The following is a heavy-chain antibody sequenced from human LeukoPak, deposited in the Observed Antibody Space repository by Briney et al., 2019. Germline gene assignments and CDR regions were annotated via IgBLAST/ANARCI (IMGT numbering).Heavy chain of an antibody. CDR3: ATDRYCSSTSCSPGGY. D-gene: IGHD2-2*01. CDR2: FDPEDGET. V-gene: IGHV1-24*01. Sequence: GASVKVSCKVSGYTLTELSMHWVRQAPGKGLGWMGGFDPEDGETIYAQKFQGRVTMTEDTSTDTAYMELSSLRSEDTAVYYCATDRYCSSTSCSPGGYWGQGTLVTVSS. CDR1: GYTLTELS. J-gene: IGHJ4*02.